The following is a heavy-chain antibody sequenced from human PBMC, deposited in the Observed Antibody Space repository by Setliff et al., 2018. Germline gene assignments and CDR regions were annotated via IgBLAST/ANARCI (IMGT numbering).Heavy chain of an antibody. CDR3: ARDWRDYIGAGSSEIDYYYYYYMDV. Sequence: SETLSLTCSVSGGSISNFYWSWIRQPPGKGLEWIGSISPGRSINYNPSLRSRVTISGDTSKNQISLNLSSGTAADTAVYYCARDWRDYIGAGSSEIDYYYYYYMDVWGKGTTVTVSS. D-gene: IGHD3-10*01. J-gene: IGHJ6*03. CDR1: GGSISNFY. V-gene: IGHV4-4*08. CDR2: ISPGRSI.